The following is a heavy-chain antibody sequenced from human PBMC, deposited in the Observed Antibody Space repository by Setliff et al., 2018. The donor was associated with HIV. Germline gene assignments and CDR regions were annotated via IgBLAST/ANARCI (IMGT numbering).Heavy chain of an antibody. CDR3: ARFDVTPMTTRDY. CDR1: GASFTDY. D-gene: IGHD4-17*01. V-gene: IGHV4-34*01. CDR2: IHHTGHI. J-gene: IGHJ4*02. Sequence: SETLSLTCAFYGASFTDYWNWIRQPPGKGLEWIGEIHHTGHINYNPSFKSRVTMSLDMSTNQFSLKMASMTAADSDVYYCARFDVTPMTTRDYWGQGTQVTVSS.